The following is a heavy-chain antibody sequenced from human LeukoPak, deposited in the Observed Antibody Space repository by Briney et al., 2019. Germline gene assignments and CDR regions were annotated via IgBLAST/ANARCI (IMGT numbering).Heavy chain of an antibody. D-gene: IGHD3-22*01. V-gene: IGHV3-23*01. CDR3: AKDPRGGYYDSSGYYYFDY. CDR1: GFTFSSYA. CDR2: ISGSGGST. J-gene: IGHJ4*02. Sequence: GGSLGLSCAASGFTFSSYAMSWVRQAPGKGLEWVSAISGSGGSTYYADSVKGRFTISRDNSKNTLYLQMNSLRAEDTAVYYCAKDPRGGYYDSSGYYYFDYWGQGTLVTVSS.